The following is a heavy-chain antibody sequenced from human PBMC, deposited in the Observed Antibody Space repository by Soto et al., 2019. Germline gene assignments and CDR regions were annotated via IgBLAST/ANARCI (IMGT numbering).Heavy chain of an antibody. CDR1: GFTFSSYS. J-gene: IGHJ4*02. CDR2: ISRSSSYI. V-gene: IGHV3-21*01. CDR3: ARDLYSSSARHCAY. Sequence: EVQLVESGGGLVKPGGSLRLSCAASGFTFSSYSMNWVRQAPGKWLEWVSSISRSSSYIYYADSVKGRFTSSRDNAKNSLYLQMNSLRAEDTAVYYCARDLYSSSARHCAYWCQSTMVTVYS. D-gene: IGHD6-6*01.